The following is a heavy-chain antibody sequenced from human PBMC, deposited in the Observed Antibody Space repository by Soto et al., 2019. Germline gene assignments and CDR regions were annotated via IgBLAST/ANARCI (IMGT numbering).Heavy chain of an antibody. CDR2: IIPIFGIT. D-gene: IGHD1-20*01. V-gene: IGHV1-69*01. CDR1: GGTFSGYA. Sequence: QAHLMQSGAEVKKPGSSVKVFCKASGGTFSGYAISWVRQRPGRGLEWMGGIIPIFGITTYAEKFQGRITLAADESTGSAFMDLRSLISEDTAVYYCARDPRSITGTTSSEDFQFWGPGTLVSVSS. J-gene: IGHJ1*01. CDR3: ARDPRSITGTTSSEDFQF.